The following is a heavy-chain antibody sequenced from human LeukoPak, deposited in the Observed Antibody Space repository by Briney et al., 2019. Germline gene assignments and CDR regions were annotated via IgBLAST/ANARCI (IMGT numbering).Heavy chain of an antibody. J-gene: IGHJ4*02. CDR1: GGSISSGSYY. Sequence: SETLSLTCTVSGGSISSGSYYWSWIRQPPGKGLEWIGYIYYSGSTNYNPSLKSRVTISVDTSKNQFSLKLSSVTAADTAVYYCARLLWLSYFDYWGQGTLVTVSS. CDR3: ARLLWLSYFDY. V-gene: IGHV4-61*01. CDR2: IYYSGST. D-gene: IGHD3-10*01.